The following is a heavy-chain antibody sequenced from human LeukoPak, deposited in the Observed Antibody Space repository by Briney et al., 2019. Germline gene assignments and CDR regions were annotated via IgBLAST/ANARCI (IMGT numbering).Heavy chain of an antibody. CDR1: GFTFDDYA. V-gene: IGHV3-9*01. Sequence: PGRSLRLSCAASGFTFDDYAMHWVRQAPGKGLEWVSGISWNSGSIGYADSVKGRFTISRDNAKNSLYLQMNSLRAEDTAVYYCASTMIVVVTLEYNWFDPWGQGTLVTVSS. J-gene: IGHJ5*02. CDR3: ASTMIVVVTLEYNWFDP. D-gene: IGHD3-22*01. CDR2: ISWNSGSI.